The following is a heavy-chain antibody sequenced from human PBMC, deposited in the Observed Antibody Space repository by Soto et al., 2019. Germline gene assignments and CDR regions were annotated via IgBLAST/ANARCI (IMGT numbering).Heavy chain of an antibody. CDR2: ISAYNGNT. CDR1: GYTFTSYG. V-gene: IGHV1-18*01. Sequence: ASVKVSCKASGYTFTSYGISWVRQAPGQGLEWMGWISAYNGNTNYAQKIQGRVTMTTDTSTSTAYMELRSLRSDDTAVYYWARDSRRFYGDYYSPDYWGKEPLVTASS. CDR3: ARDSRRFYGDYYSPDY. D-gene: IGHD4-17*01. J-gene: IGHJ4*02.